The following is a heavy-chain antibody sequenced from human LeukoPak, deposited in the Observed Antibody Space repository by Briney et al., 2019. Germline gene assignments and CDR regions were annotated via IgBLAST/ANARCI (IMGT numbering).Heavy chain of an antibody. CDR1: GFTFSSFA. Sequence: GGSLRLSCAASGFTFSSFAMSWVRQAPGKGLEWVANIKQDGSEKYYVDSVKGRFTISRDNAKNSLYLQMNSLRAEDTAVYYCARDLVYGMDVWGQGTTVTVSS. J-gene: IGHJ6*02. D-gene: IGHD6-6*01. V-gene: IGHV3-7*05. CDR2: IKQDGSEK. CDR3: ARDLVYGMDV.